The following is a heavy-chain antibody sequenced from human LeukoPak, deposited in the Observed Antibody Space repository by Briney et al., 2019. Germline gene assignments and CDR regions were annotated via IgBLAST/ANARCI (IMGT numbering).Heavy chain of an antibody. CDR3: AQSSGYSYYFDY. V-gene: IGHV3-23*01. J-gene: IGHJ4*02. D-gene: IGHD3-22*01. CDR2: ISGSGGST. CDR1: GFSFSNYA. Sequence: GGSLRLSCAASGFSFSNYAMNWVRQAPGKGLERVSTISGSGGSTDYADSVKGRFTISRDNSKNTLNLQMNSLRAEDTAVYYCAQSSGYSYYFDYWGQGTLVTVSS.